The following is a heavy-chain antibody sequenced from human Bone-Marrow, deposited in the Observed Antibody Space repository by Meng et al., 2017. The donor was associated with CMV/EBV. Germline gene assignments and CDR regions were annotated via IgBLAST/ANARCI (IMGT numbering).Heavy chain of an antibody. V-gene: IGHV1-69*05. J-gene: IGHJ5*02. Sequence: FSSYAISWVRQAPGQGLEWMGGIIPIFGTANYAQKFQGRVTITTDESTGTAYMELSSLRSEDTAVYYCARGSRYDFWSGYSDNWFDPWGQGTLVTVSS. D-gene: IGHD3-3*01. CDR1: FSSYA. CDR3: ARGSRYDFWSGYSDNWFDP. CDR2: IIPIFGTA.